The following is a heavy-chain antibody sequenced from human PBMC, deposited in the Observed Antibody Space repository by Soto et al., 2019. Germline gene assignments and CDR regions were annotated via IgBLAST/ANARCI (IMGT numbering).Heavy chain of an antibody. CDR2: IYYSGST. CDR1: GGSIRSSSYY. D-gene: IGHD3-10*01. Sequence: SETLSLTCTVSGGSIRSSSYYWGWIRQPPGKGLEWIGTIYYSGSTYYNPSLKSRVTISADTSKNQFSLKLNSVTAADTAVYYCARRVWFGELTYFDYWGQGTLVTVSS. J-gene: IGHJ4*02. V-gene: IGHV4-39*01. CDR3: ARRVWFGELTYFDY.